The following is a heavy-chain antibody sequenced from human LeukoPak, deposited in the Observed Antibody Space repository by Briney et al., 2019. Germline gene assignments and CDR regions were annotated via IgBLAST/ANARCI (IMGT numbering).Heavy chain of an antibody. CDR3: ASGPVSDIVATIPDY. Sequence: GESLKISCKGSGYSFTSYWIGWVRQMPGKGLEWMGIIYPGDSDTRYSPSFQGQVTISADKSISTAYLQWSSLKASDTAMYYCASGPVSDIVATIPDYWGQGTLVTVSS. CDR2: IYPGDSDT. J-gene: IGHJ4*02. V-gene: IGHV5-51*01. CDR1: GYSFTSYW. D-gene: IGHD5-12*01.